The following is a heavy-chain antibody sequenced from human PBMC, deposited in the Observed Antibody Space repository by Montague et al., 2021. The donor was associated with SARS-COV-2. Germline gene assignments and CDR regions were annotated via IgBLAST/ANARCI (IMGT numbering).Heavy chain of an antibody. CDR1: AGAIRDTDYF. J-gene: IGHJ5*02. CDR2: IYYSGTT. CDR3: ARHRDNLGSLNWFAP. D-gene: IGHD3-16*01. V-gene: IGHV4-39*01. Sequence: SETLSLTCTVSAGAIRDTDYFWGWIRQPPGKGLEWIGSIYYSGTTYHNPSLKSRVTISVDTSTNQFSLKLSSVTAADTAVYFCARHRDNLGSLNWFAPWGQGTSVTV.